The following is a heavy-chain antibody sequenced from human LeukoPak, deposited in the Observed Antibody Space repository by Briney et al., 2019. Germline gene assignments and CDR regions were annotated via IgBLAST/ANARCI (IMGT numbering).Heavy chain of an antibody. CDR3: ARAGNCGGDCYSFDY. J-gene: IGHJ4*02. Sequence: SETLSLTCTVSGGSISSYYWSWIRQPPGKGPEWIGYIYYSGSTNYNPSLKSRVTISVDTSKNQFSLKLSSVTAADTAVYYCARAGNCGGDCYSFDYWGQGTLVTVSS. D-gene: IGHD2-21*02. CDR1: GGSISSYY. V-gene: IGHV4-59*01. CDR2: IYYSGST.